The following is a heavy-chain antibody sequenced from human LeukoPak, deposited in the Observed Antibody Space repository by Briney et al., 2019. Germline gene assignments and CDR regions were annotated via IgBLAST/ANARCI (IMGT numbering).Heavy chain of an antibody. V-gene: IGHV3-48*03. CDR3: AREKPELDY. CDR1: GFTFSSYE. Sequence: GGSLRLSCAASGFTFSSYEMNWVRQAPGKGLEWVSYISSSGSTIYYADSLKGRFTISRDNAKTSLYLQMKSLRVEDTAVYYCAREKPELDYWGQGTLVTVSS. CDR2: ISSSGSTI. J-gene: IGHJ4*02.